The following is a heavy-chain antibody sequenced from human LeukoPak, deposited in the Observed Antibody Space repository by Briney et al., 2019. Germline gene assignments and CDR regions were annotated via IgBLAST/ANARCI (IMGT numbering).Heavy chain of an antibody. D-gene: IGHD6-6*01. V-gene: IGHV4-4*07. Sequence: TSETLSLTCTVSGGSISSYYWSWIRQPAGKGPEWIGRIYTSGSTNYNPSLKSRVTMSVDTSKNQFSLKLSSVTAADTAVYYCARDSYLEYSSSSRGLSLDYWGQGTLVTVSS. CDR1: GGSISSYY. CDR3: ARDSYLEYSSSSRGLSLDY. CDR2: IYTSGST. J-gene: IGHJ4*02.